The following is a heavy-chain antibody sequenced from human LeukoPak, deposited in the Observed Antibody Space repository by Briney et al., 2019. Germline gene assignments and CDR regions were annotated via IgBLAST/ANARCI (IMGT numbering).Heavy chain of an antibody. J-gene: IGHJ4*02. Sequence: SETLSLTCAVYGGSFSGYYWSWIRQPPGKGLEWIGEIDHSGSTNYNPSLKSRVTISVDTSKNQFSLKLSSVTAADTAVYYCARVRDTAMAPPGYFDYWGQGTLVTVSS. D-gene: IGHD5-18*01. V-gene: IGHV4-34*01. CDR1: GGSFSGYY. CDR3: ARVRDTAMAPPGYFDY. CDR2: IDHSGST.